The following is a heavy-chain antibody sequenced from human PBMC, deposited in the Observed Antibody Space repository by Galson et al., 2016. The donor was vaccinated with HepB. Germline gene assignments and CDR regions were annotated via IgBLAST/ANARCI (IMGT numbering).Heavy chain of an antibody. CDR1: GFTFSDYW. Sequence: SLRLSCAASGFTFSDYWVAWVRQTPGEGLEWVANIKQDGSEKYYVDSVKGRFTISRDNAKNSLYLQMNCLRPEDTAVYYCSSAAYHYGSNGYYFAYWGQGTLVTVSS. CDR2: IKQDGSEK. J-gene: IGHJ4*02. D-gene: IGHD3-22*01. V-gene: IGHV3-7*05. CDR3: SSAAYHYGSNGYYFAY.